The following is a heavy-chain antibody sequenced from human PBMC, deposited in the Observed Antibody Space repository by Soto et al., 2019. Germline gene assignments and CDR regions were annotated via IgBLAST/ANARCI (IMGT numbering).Heavy chain of an antibody. J-gene: IGHJ6*02. CDR2: IYYSGTT. CDR3: ARALIQPWPHYYYGMDV. D-gene: IGHD5-18*01. CDR1: GGSISSGDYY. Sequence: PSETLSLTCTVSGGSISSGDYYWSWIRQPPGKGLEWIGYIYYSGTTYYNPSLKSRVTISVDTSKNQFSLKVNSVTAADTAVYYCARALIQPWPHYYYGMDVWGQGTTVTVSS. V-gene: IGHV4-30-4*01.